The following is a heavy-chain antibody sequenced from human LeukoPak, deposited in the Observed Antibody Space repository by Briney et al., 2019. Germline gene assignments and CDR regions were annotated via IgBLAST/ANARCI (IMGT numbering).Heavy chain of an antibody. J-gene: IGHJ6*03. D-gene: IGHD3-3*01. V-gene: IGHV4-34*01. CDR2: INLTGTT. CDR3: ARVRHDPLEYGYYMDV. CDR1: AGSLSSFY. Sequence: SQTLSPTSALDAGSLSSFYSSWVRQPHGNGLEWIGDINLTGTTNHHSALNDYNPSLERRVTISVDSSNDELCLKVTYLTAAETGVYYCARVRHDPLEYGYYMDVWGKGTTVTVSS.